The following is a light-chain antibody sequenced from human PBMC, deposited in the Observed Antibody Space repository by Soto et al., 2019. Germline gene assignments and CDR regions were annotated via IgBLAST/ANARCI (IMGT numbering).Light chain of an antibody. CDR3: QQRSNWPPIT. V-gene: IGKV3-15*01. CDR1: QSVPSR. CDR2: GAS. Sequence: EIVMTQSPATLSVSPGEGVTLSWRASQSVPSRIAWYQQKPGQAPSLLIYGASTRATGVPDRFSGTGSGTDFTLTISSLEPEDFAVYYCQQRSNWPPITFGQGTRLEIK. J-gene: IGKJ5*01.